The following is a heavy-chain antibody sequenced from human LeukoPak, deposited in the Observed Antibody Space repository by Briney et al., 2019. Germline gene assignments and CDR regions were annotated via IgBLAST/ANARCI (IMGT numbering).Heavy chain of an antibody. J-gene: IGHJ4*02. D-gene: IGHD3-22*01. CDR3: VKDLYDSSGYYYRSFDY. CDR1: GFTFSSYA. V-gene: IGHV3-64D*09. CDR2: ISSNGGST. Sequence: PGGSLRLSCSASGFTFSSYAMHWVRQAPGKGLEYVSAISSNGGSTYYADSVKGRFTISRDNSKNTLYLQMSSLRAEDTAVYYCVKDLYDSSGYYYRSFDYWGQGTLVTVSS.